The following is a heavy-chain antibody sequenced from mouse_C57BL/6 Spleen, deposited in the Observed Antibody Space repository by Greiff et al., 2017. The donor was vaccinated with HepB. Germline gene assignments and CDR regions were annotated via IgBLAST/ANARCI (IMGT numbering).Heavy chain of an antibody. CDR2: INPNNGGT. Sequence: EVQLQQSGPELVKPGASVKISCKASGYTFTDYYMNWVKQSHGKSLEWIGDINPNNGGTSYNQKFKGKATLTVDKSSSTAYMELRSLTSEDSAVYYCARIDYGSRVSYFDYWGQGTSLTVSS. J-gene: IGHJ2*02. V-gene: IGHV1-26*01. D-gene: IGHD1-1*01. CDR3: ARIDYGSRVSYFDY. CDR1: GYTFTDYY.